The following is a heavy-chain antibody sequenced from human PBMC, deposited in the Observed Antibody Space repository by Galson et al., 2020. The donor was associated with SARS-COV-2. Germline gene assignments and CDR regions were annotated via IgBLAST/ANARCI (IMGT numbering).Heavy chain of an antibody. CDR1: GFTFSDHA. V-gene: IGHV3-33*01. J-gene: IGHJ4*02. CDR3: ARDGQSSRGWAFDY. Sequence: GESLKISCAASGFTFSDHAMHWVRQAPGKGLEWVAQIFFDGSKKYYGDSVRGRFTISRDSSKNTVYLQMNNLRVDDTAVYYCARDGQSSRGWAFDYWGQGTLLTVSS. D-gene: IGHD6-19*01. CDR2: IFFDGSKK.